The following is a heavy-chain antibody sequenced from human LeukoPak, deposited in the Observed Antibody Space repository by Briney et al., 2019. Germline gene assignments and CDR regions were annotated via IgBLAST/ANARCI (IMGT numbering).Heavy chain of an antibody. CDR2: ISTSSSYI. Sequence: GGSLRLSCTASGFTFSSYSMNWVRQAPGKGLERVSSISTSSSYIYYADSVKGRFTISRDNARNSLYLQMNTLRAEDTAVYSCARGADGVSSNSRGWFDPWGQGTLVTVSS. CDR1: GFTFSSYS. CDR3: ARGADGVSSNSRGWFDP. V-gene: IGHV3-21*01. J-gene: IGHJ5*02. D-gene: IGHD2-15*01.